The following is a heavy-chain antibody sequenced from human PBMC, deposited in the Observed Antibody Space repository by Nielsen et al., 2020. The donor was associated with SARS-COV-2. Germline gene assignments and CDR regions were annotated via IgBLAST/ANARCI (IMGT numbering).Heavy chain of an antibody. CDR1: GFTFDDYA. CDR2: ISWNSGSI. D-gene: IGHD6-19*01. J-gene: IGHJ4*02. CDR3: AKDAGSGWTLYYFDY. V-gene: IGHV3-9*01. Sequence: GGSLRLSCAASGFTFDDYAMHWVRQAPGKGLEWVSGISWNSGSIGYADSVKGRFTISRDNAKNSLYLQMNSLRAEDTALYYCAKDAGSGWTLYYFDYWGQGTLVTVSS.